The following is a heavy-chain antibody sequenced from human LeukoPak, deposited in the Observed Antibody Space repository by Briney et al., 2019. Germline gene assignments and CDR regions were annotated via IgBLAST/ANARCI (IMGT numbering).Heavy chain of an antibody. CDR3: ARGGGYDLWSGRVNWFDP. CDR1: GGSISSGGYY. Sequence: SETLSLTCTVSGGSISSGGYYWSWIRQHPGKGLEWIGNIYYSGSTYPTPSLKTRVTISVDTSKNQFSLKLSSVTAADTAVYYCARGGGYDLWSGRVNWFDPRGQGTLVTVSS. CDR2: IYYSGST. J-gene: IGHJ5*02. D-gene: IGHD3-3*01. V-gene: IGHV4-31*03.